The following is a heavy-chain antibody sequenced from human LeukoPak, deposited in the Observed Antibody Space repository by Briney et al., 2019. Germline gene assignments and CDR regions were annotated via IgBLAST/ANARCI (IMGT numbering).Heavy chain of an antibody. J-gene: IGHJ4*02. CDR2: IGASGGST. Sequence: GGSLRLSCATSGFTFSSYAMSWVRQAPGKGLEWVSGIGASGGSTYYADSVKGRFTISKDNSKDTLYLQMNSLRAEDTAVYYCAKRGYSDYGKYYFDYWGQGTLVTVSS. CDR3: AKRGYSDYGKYYFDY. V-gene: IGHV3-23*01. CDR1: GFTFSSYA. D-gene: IGHD5-12*01.